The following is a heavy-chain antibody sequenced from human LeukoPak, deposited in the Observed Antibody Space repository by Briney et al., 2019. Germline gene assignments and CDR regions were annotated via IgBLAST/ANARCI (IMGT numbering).Heavy chain of an antibody. V-gene: IGHV1-3*03. J-gene: IGHJ4*02. CDR1: GYTFTNYA. D-gene: IGHD3-10*01. CDR3: ARGSITRVRGVFIASSAGGGGIDY. CDR2: INPGNGNT. Sequence: GASVKVSCKASGYTFTNYAMHWVRQAPGQRLEWMGWINPGNGNTKYSQGFQGRVTITRDTSASTVYMELSSLRSEGTAVYYCARGSITRVRGVFIASSAGGGGIDYWGQGTLVTVSS.